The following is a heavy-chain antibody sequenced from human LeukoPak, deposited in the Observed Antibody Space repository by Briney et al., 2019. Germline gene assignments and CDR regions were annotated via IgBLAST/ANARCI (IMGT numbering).Heavy chain of an antibody. CDR2: IYYSGST. D-gene: IGHD3-10*01. CDR3: ARLALWFGELLLGGNFDY. V-gene: IGHV4-59*05. Sequence: PSETLSLTCTVSGGSMSTYYWTWIRQPPGKGLEWIGSIYYSGSTYYNPSLKSRVTISVDTSKNQFSLKLSSVTAADTAVYYCARLALWFGELLLGGNFDYWGQGTLVTVSS. CDR1: GGSMSTYY. J-gene: IGHJ4*02.